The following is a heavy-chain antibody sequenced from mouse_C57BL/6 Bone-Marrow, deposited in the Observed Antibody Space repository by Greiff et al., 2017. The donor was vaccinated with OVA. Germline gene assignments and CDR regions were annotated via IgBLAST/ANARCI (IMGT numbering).Heavy chain of an antibody. Sequence: VQRVESGAELARPGASVKLSCKASGYTFTSYGISWVKQRTGQGLEWIGEIYPRSGNTYYTEKFKGKATLTADKSSSTAYMELRSLTSEDSAVYFCARRRGSSFDYWGQGTTLTVSS. CDR2: IYPRSGNT. J-gene: IGHJ2*01. CDR1: GYTFTSYG. CDR3: ARRRGSSFDY. V-gene: IGHV1-81*01. D-gene: IGHD1-1*01.